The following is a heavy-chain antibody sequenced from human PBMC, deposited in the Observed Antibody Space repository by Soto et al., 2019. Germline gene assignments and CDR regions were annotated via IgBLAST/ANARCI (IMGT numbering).Heavy chain of an antibody. D-gene: IGHD1-7*01. CDR2: ITQDGSEK. J-gene: IGHJ4*02. CDR3: VREFWHYDY. V-gene: IGHV3-7*01. Sequence: PGGSLRLSCAASGFTFSSCWMTWVRQAPGEGLEWVATITQDGSEKYYVDSVKGRFTISRDNAKNSLYLQMNGLRAEDAAVYYCVREFWHYDYWGQGTLVTVSS. CDR1: GFTFSSCW.